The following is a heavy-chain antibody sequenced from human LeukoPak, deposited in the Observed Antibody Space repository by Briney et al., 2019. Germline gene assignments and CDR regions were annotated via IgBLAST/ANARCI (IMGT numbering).Heavy chain of an antibody. CDR3: AKDAVTAISYFDY. V-gene: IGHV3-23*01. Sequence: GGSLRLSCAASGFTFSSYAMSWVRQAPGKGLEWVSAISGGGGSTYYADSVKGRFTISRDNSKSTLCLQMNSLRAEDTAVYYCAKDAVTAISYFDYWGQGTLVTVST. J-gene: IGHJ4*02. CDR1: GFTFSSYA. D-gene: IGHD2-21*02. CDR2: ISGGGGST.